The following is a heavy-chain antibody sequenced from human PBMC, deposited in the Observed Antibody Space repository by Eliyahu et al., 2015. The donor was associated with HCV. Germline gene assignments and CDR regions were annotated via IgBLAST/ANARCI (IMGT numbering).Heavy chain of an antibody. Sequence: QVQLQESGPGLVKPSETLSLTCTVSGGSINNYYWSWIRQPPGKGLEWIGSMFYTGSINYNPSLKSRVTISLDTSRNQFSLELTSVTAADTAVYYCARDISIGVRGSPLWYGMDVWGQGTTVTVSS. CDR2: MFYTGSI. CDR1: GGSINNYY. D-gene: IGHD3-10*01. V-gene: IGHV4-59*01. CDR3: ARDISIGVRGSPLWYGMDV. J-gene: IGHJ6*02.